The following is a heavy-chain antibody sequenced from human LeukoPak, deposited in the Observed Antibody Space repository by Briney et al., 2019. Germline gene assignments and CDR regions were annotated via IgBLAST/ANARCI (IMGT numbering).Heavy chain of an antibody. V-gene: IGHV3-23*01. CDR2: ISGSGGST. Sequence: GGSLRLSCAASGFTFSSYAMSWVRQAPGKGLEWVSAISGSGGSTYYADSVKGRFTISKDNSKNTLYLQMNSLRAEDTAVYYCAKAGASRSIAVAGFDYWGQGTLVTVSS. D-gene: IGHD6-19*01. CDR1: GFTFSSYA. J-gene: IGHJ4*02. CDR3: AKAGASRSIAVAGFDY.